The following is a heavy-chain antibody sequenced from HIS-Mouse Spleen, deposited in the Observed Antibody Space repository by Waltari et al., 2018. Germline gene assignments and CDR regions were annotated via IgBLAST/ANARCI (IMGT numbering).Heavy chain of an antibody. CDR1: GGSISSSSYY. V-gene: IGHV4-39*07. CDR2: IYYSGVT. D-gene: IGHD6-13*01. Sequence: QLQLQESGPGLVKPSETLSLTCTVSGGSISSSSYYWGWIRQPPGKGLEWIGRIYYSGVTYYNPALKGRVTISVDTSKNQFSLKLSSVTAADTAVYYCAREIPYSSSWYDWYFDLWGRGTLVTVSS. CDR3: AREIPYSSSWYDWYFDL. J-gene: IGHJ2*01.